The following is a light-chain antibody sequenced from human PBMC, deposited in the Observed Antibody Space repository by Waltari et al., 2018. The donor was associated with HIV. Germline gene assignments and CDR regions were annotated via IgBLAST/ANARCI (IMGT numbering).Light chain of an antibody. V-gene: IGKV1-33*01. CDR2: DAS. CDR1: QDISNY. Sequence: DIQMTYTPSSLPASEGDRVTITCQASQDISNYLNWYQQKPGKAPKLLIYDASNLETGVPSRFSGSGSGTDFTFTISSLQPEDIATYYCQQYDNPPLFGPGTKVDIK. J-gene: IGKJ3*01. CDR3: QQYDNPPL.